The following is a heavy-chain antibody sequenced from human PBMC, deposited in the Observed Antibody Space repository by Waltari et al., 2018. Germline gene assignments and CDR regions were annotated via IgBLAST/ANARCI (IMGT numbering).Heavy chain of an antibody. CDR2: IRYDGSNK. CDR1: GFTFSSYG. J-gene: IGHJ2*01. V-gene: IGHV3-30*02. CDR3: AKEVQANWYFDL. Sequence: QVQLVESGGGVVQPGGSLRLSCAASGFTFSSYGMHWVRQAPGKGLEWVAFIRYDGSNKYYADSVKCRFTISRDNSKNTLYLQMNSLRAEDTAVYYCAKEVQANWYFDLWGRGTLVTVSS.